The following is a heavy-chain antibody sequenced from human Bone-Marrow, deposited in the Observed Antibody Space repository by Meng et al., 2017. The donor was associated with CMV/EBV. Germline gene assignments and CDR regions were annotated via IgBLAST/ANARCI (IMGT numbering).Heavy chain of an antibody. Sequence: GESLKISCAASGFTFSSYWMSWVRQAPGKGLEWVSAISGSGGSTYYADSVKGRFTISRDNSKNTLYLQMNSLRAEDTAVYYCAKEGSSSWPYYYYGMDVWGQGTTVTVYS. V-gene: IGHV3-23*01. CDR3: AKEGSSSWPYYYYGMDV. J-gene: IGHJ6*02. CDR2: ISGSGGST. CDR1: GFTFSSYW. D-gene: IGHD6-13*01.